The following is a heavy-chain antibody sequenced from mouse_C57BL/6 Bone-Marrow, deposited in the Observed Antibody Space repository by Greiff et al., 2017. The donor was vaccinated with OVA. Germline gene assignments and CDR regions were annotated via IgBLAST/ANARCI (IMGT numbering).Heavy chain of an antibody. D-gene: IGHD1-1*01. V-gene: IGHV1-52*01. Sequence: VQLQQPGAELVRPGSSVKLSCKASGYTFTSYWMHWVKQRPIQGLEWIGNIDPSDSETHYNQKFKDKATLTVDKSSSTAYMQLSSLTSEDSAVYYCARGNYYGSDWYFDVWGTGTTVTVSS. CDR1: GYTFTSYW. CDR2: IDPSDSET. CDR3: ARGNYYGSDWYFDV. J-gene: IGHJ1*03.